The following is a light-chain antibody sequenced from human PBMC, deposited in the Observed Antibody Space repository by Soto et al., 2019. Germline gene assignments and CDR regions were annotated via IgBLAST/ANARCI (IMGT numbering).Light chain of an antibody. V-gene: IGKV1-5*01. J-gene: IGKJ1*01. Sequence: DIQMTQSPSTLSASVGDRVIITCRASQSISGWLAWYQQKPGKDPKIVIYDASSLESGVPSRFSGSGSGTEFNLTISRLQTEDCATYECLQHNSYMWTFGQRTKVDIK. CDR3: LQHNSYMWT. CDR1: QSISGW. CDR2: DAS.